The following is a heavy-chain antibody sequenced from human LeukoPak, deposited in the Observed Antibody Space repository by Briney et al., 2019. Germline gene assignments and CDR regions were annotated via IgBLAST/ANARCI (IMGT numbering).Heavy chain of an antibody. CDR3: ARGVFGFRFDP. CDR2: ISSSGSTI. J-gene: IGHJ5*02. V-gene: IGHV3-11*04. D-gene: IGHD3-3*01. Sequence: GGSLRLSCAASGFTLSDYYMSWIRQAPGKGLEWVSYISSSGSTIYYADSVKGRFTISRENAKHSLYLQMNSLRAEDTAVYYCARGVFGFRFDPWGQGTLVTVSS. CDR1: GFTLSDYY.